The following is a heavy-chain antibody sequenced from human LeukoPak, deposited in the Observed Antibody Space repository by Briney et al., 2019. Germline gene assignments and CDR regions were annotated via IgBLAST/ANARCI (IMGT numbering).Heavy chain of an antibody. V-gene: IGHV3-11*04. J-gene: IGHJ3*02. Sequence: PGGSLRLSCAASGFTFSDYYMSWIRQAPGKGLEWVSYISSRGSAIYYADSVKGRFTISRDNAKNSLYLQMNSLRADDTAVYYCARGRHDPGIPFDIWGQGTMVTVSS. CDR3: ARGRHDPGIPFDI. CDR2: ISSRGSAI. D-gene: IGHD1-1*01. CDR1: GFTFSDYY.